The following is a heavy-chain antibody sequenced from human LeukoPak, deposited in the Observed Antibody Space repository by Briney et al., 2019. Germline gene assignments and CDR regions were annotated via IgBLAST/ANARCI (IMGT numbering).Heavy chain of an antibody. CDR1: GGTFSSYV. CDR3: ARVRRDYGDYFLDY. J-gene: IGHJ4*02. D-gene: IGHD4-17*01. Sequence: GASVKVSCKASGGTFSSYVINWVRQAPGQGLEWMGGIIPIFGTANYAQKFQGRVTITADKSTSTAYMELSSLRSEDTAVYYCARVRRDYGDYFLDYWGQGTLVTVSS. V-gene: IGHV1-69*06. CDR2: IIPIFGTA.